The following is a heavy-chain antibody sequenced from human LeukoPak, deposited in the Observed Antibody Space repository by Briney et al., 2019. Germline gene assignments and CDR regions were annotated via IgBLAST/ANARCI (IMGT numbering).Heavy chain of an antibody. V-gene: IGHV3-66*01. CDR1: GFTLSSYA. J-gene: IGHJ4*02. CDR3: AKDGDGDYGDYVAYFDY. CDR2: IYSGGST. Sequence: PGGSLRLSCAASGFTLSSYAMTWVRQAPGKGLEWVSLIYSGGSTYYADSVKGRFTISRDNSKNTLYLQMNSLRAEDTAVYYCAKDGDGDYGDYVAYFDYWGQGTLVTVSS. D-gene: IGHD4-17*01.